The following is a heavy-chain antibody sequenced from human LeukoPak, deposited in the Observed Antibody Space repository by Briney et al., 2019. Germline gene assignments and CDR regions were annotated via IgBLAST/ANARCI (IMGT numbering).Heavy chain of an antibody. J-gene: IGHJ4*02. D-gene: IGHD4-17*01. CDR1: GFTFSSYA. Sequence: GGSLRLSCAASGFTFSSYAMSWVRQAPGKGLEWVSAISGSGGGTYYADSVKGRFTISRDNSKNTLYLQMNSLRAEDTVVYYCAKGSRWYGDLYYFDYWGQGTLVTVSS. CDR3: AKGSRWYGDLYYFDY. V-gene: IGHV3-23*01. CDR2: ISGSGGGT.